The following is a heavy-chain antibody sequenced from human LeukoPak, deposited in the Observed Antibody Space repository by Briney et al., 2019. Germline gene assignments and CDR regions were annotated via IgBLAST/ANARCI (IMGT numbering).Heavy chain of an antibody. D-gene: IGHD5-24*01. CDR1: GYPFATSW. V-gene: IGHV5-51*01. Sequence: GESLRISCQGFGYPFATSWIGWVRQLPGKGLEWTAIIYAGNSDAKYSPSFQGQVSISTDRSISTAYLHWSSLKASDTAIYYCAIINHPDGRVYWGQGTLVTVSS. CDR2: IYAGNSDA. J-gene: IGHJ4*02. CDR3: AIINHPDGRVY.